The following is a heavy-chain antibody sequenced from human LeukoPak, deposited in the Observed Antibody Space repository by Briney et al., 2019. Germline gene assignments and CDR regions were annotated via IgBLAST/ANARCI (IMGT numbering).Heavy chain of an antibody. CDR1: GFTFNSYS. CDR2: ISSTSTYI. CDR3: ATSSVADYFDN. Sequence: GGSLRLSCAASGFTFNSYSMKWVRQAPGKGLEWVSSISSTSTYIFYADSVKGRFTVSRDNAKNSLHLQMNILRAEDTAVYYCATSSVADYFDNWGQGTLVTVSS. V-gene: IGHV3-21*01. J-gene: IGHJ4*02.